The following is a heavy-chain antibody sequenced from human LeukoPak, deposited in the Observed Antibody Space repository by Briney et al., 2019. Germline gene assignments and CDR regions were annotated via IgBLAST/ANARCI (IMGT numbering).Heavy chain of an antibody. J-gene: IGHJ5*02. CDR2: IYPGDSET. V-gene: IGHV5-51*01. D-gene: IGHD6-13*01. CDR1: GYMFTSHW. Sequence: GESLNISCKGSGYMFTSHWIGWVRQMPGKGLEWMGIIYPGDSETIYSPSFQGQVTISADKSISTAYLQWSSLKASDSAMYYCVRRGLIAAAGTDWFDPWGQGTLVTVSS. CDR3: VRRGLIAAAGTDWFDP.